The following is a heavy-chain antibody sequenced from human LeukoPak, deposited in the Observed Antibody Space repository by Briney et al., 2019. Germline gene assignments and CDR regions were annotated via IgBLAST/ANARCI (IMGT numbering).Heavy chain of an antibody. CDR1: GFTVSSNY. CDR2: IYSDGST. V-gene: IGHV3-66*01. D-gene: IGHD6-19*01. J-gene: IGHJ4*02. CDR3: ARDQRAVAGTNDY. Sequence: GGSLRLSCAASGFTVSSNYMSWVRQAPGKGLEWVSLIYSDGSTYYTDSVKGRFTISRDNSKNTLYLQMNSLRAEDTAVYYCARDQRAVAGTNDYWGQGTLVTVSS.